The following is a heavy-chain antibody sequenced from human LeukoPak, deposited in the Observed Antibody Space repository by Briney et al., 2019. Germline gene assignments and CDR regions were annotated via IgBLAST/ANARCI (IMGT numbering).Heavy chain of an antibody. J-gene: IGHJ4*02. CDR2: IYYSGNT. Sequence: PSETLSLTCTVSGGSINSYYWSWIRQHPGKGLEWIGYIYYSGNTYYNPSLKSRVTISVDTSKNQFSLKLSSVTAADTAVYYCARENDSSGLDYWGQGTLVTVSS. V-gene: IGHV4-31*03. D-gene: IGHD3-22*01. CDR3: ARENDSSGLDY. CDR1: GGSINSYY.